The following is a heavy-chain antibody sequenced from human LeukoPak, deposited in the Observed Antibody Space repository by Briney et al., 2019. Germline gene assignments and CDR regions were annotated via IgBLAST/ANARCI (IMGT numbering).Heavy chain of an antibody. CDR3: ARVVAPLSYYYYGMDV. CDR2: IIPIFGTA. CDR1: GGTFSSYA. V-gene: IGHV1-69*13. J-gene: IGHJ6*02. D-gene: IGHD3-10*01. Sequence: ASVKVSCKASGGTFSSYAISWVRQAPGQGLEWMGGIIPIFGTANYAQKFQGRVTITADESTSTAYMELSSLRSEDTAVYYCARVVAPLSYYYYGMDVWGQGTTVTVSS.